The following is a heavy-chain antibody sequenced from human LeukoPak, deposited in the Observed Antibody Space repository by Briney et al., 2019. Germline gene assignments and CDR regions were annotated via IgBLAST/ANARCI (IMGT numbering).Heavy chain of an antibody. J-gene: IGHJ4*02. V-gene: IGHV4-59*01. CDR2: IYYSGST. CDR1: GGSISSYY. D-gene: IGHD4-17*01. Sequence: PSETLSLTCTVSGGSISSYYWSWIRQPPGKGLEWIGYIYYSGSTNYNPSLKSRVTISVDTSKNQFSLKLSSVTAADTAAYYCARRPYGDYFDYWGQGTLVTVSS. CDR3: ARRPYGDYFDY.